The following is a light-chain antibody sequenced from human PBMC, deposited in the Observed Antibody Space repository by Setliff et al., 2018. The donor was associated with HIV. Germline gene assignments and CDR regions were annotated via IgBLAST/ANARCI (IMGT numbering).Light chain of an antibody. CDR1: SGDVGTYNY. J-gene: IGLJ3*02. CDR2: EVS. Sequence: QSVLTQPASVSGSPGQSITFSCTGTSGDVGTYNYVTWYQHHPGKAPKLLIYEVSSRPSGVSNRFSGSKSGNTASLTISGLQAGDEADYYCASYTTTNTGVFGGGTKVTV. CDR3: ASYTTTNTGV. V-gene: IGLV2-14*01.